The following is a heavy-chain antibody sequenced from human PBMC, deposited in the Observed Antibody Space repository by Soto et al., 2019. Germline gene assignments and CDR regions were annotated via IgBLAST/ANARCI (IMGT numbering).Heavy chain of an antibody. V-gene: IGHV6-1*01. CDR2: TYDRSKWYN. CDR3: ARLFYYDSSGYSAHAFDI. J-gene: IGHJ3*02. Sequence: SQTLSLTCAISGNSVSSNSAAWNWIRQSPSRGLEWLGRTYDRSKWYNDYAVSVKSRITINPDTSKNQFSLQMNSVTHEDTAVYYCARLFYYDSSGYSAHAFDIWCQAKM. CDR1: GNSVSSNSAA. D-gene: IGHD3-22*01.